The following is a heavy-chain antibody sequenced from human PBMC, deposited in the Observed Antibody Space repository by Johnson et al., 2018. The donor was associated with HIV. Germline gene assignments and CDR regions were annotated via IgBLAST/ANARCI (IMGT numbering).Heavy chain of an antibody. V-gene: IGHV3-7*01. J-gene: IGHJ3*02. D-gene: IGHD3-10*01. Sequence: EKLVESGGGLVQPGGSLRLSCAASGFTFSSYWMSWVRQAPGKGLEWVANIKQDGSEKYYVDSVKGRFTISRDNAKNSLYLQMNSLRAEDTAVYYCAKDRGLSAFDIWGQGTMVTVSS. CDR1: GFTFSSYW. CDR3: AKDRGLSAFDI. CDR2: IKQDGSEK.